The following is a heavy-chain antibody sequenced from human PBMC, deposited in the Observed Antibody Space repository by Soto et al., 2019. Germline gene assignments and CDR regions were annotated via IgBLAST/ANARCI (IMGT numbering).Heavy chain of an antibody. V-gene: IGHV3-7*05. CDR2: MNQDGNQK. Sequence: PGGSLRLSCAASGFTFSDFWMTWVRQAPGKGLEWVANMNQDGNQKNYVDSVKGRFSISRDNAKNTLYLQMSSLRAEDTAVYYCANPYCSSTSCYHYYYSMEVWGQGTPVTVSS. CDR1: GFTFSDFW. CDR3: ANPYCSSTSCYHYYYSMEV. D-gene: IGHD2-2*01. J-gene: IGHJ6*02.